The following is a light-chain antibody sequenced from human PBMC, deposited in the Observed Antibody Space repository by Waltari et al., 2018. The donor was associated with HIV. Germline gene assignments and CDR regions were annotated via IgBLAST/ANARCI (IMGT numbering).Light chain of an antibody. CDR3: NSYTSSTAWV. CDR1: SSDVGGYNY. CDR2: DVT. V-gene: IGLV2-14*01. Sequence: QSALTQPASLSGSPGQSITISCTGTSSDVGGYNYVSWYQQYPGKAPKLLIYDVTDRPSAVSYRFFGSKSGNTGSLTISGLQAEDEADYYCNSYTSSTAWVFGGGTKVTVL. J-gene: IGLJ3*02.